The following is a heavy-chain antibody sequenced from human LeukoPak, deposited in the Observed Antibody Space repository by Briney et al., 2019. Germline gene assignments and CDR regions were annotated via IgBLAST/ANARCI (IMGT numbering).Heavy chain of an antibody. Sequence: SETLSLTCAVYGGSFGGYYWSWIRQPPRKGLEWSGEINHSGSTNYNPSLKSRVTISVDTSKNQFSLKLSSVTAADTAVYYCARAEGYGDPNTLDYWGQGTLVTVSS. CDR2: INHSGST. V-gene: IGHV4-34*01. D-gene: IGHD4-17*01. J-gene: IGHJ4*02. CDR3: ARAEGYGDPNTLDY. CDR1: GGSFGGYY.